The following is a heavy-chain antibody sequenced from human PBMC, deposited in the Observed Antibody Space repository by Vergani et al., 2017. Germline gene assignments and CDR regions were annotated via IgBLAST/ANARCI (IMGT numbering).Heavy chain of an antibody. Sequence: QVQLQESGPGLVKPSETLSLTCAVSGYSISSGYYWGWIRQPPGKGLEWIGSIYHSGSTNYNPSLKSRVTISVDTSKNQFSLKLSSVTAADTAVYYCARGYCSSTSCYRVQPYFDYWGQGTLVTVSS. CDR2: IYHSGST. CDR3: ARGYCSSTSCYRVQPYFDY. CDR1: GYSISSGYY. J-gene: IGHJ4*02. D-gene: IGHD2-2*02. V-gene: IGHV4-38-2*01.